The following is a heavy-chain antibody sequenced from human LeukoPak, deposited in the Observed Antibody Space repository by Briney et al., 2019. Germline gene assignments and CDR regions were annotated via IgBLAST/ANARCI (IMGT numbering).Heavy chain of an antibody. V-gene: IGHV4-30-2*01. J-gene: IGHJ5*02. Sequence: SETLSLTCTVSGGSISSGGYYWSWIRQPPGKGLEWIGYIYHSGSTYYNPSLKSRVTISVDTSKNQFSLKLSSVTAADTAVYYCARDNGEYCSGGSCVWNWFDPWGQGTLVTVSS. CDR3: ARDNGEYCSGGSCVWNWFDP. CDR1: GGSISSGGYY. D-gene: IGHD2-15*01. CDR2: IYHSGST.